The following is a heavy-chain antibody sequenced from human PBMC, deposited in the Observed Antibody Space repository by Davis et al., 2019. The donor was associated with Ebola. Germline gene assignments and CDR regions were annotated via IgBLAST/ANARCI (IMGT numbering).Heavy chain of an antibody. CDR2: ISSSSSYI. CDR1: GFTFSSYS. J-gene: IGHJ4*02. Sequence: GESLKISCAASGFTFSSYSMNWVRQAPGKGLEWVSSISSSSSYIYYADSVKGRFTISRDNSQNTLFLQMNSLRAEDTAVYYCAKGEYDSSGYRGFDYWGQGTLVTVSS. CDR3: AKGEYDSSGYRGFDY. D-gene: IGHD3-22*01. V-gene: IGHV3-21*01.